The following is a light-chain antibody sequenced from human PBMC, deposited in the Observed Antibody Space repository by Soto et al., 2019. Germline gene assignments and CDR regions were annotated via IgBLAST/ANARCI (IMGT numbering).Light chain of an antibody. CDR3: QQYGSSPWT. CDR2: GAS. Sequence: EIVLTQSPGTLSLSPGVRATLSCRASQSLSSSYLAWYQQKPGQAPRLLIYGASSRATGIPDRFSGSGSGTDFTLTISRLEPEDFAVYYCQQYGSSPWTFGQGTKVEIK. CDR1: QSLSSSY. V-gene: IGKV3-20*01. J-gene: IGKJ1*01.